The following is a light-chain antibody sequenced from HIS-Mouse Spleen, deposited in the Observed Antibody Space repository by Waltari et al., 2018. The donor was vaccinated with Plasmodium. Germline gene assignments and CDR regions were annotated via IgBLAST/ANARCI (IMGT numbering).Light chain of an antibody. CDR1: ALPKQY. V-gene: IGLV3-25*03. CDR3: QSADSSGTPNWV. J-gene: IGLJ3*02. CDR2: KDS. Sequence: SYELTQPPSVSVSPGQTARITCPGDALPKQYAYWYQQKPGHAPVLLIYKDSERPSGIPERFSGSSSGTTVTLTISGVQAEDEADYYCQSADSSGTPNWVFGGGTKLTVL.